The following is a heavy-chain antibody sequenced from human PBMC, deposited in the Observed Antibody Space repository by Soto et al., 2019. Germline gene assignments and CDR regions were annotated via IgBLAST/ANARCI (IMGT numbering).Heavy chain of an antibody. CDR1: GFTFSIYA. D-gene: IGHD2-21*02. J-gene: IGHJ4*02. CDR2: MTGSGGDI. CDR3: AKDAVYGDGLWLAAN. V-gene: IGHV3-23*01. Sequence: EVQLLESGEGLVQPGESLRLSCAASGFTFSIYAMMWVRQSPGKGQEWVAGMTGSGGDIRYADSVKGRFTISKDNSKNTLYLQMNSLRAEDTAMYYCAKDAVYGDGLWLAANWGQGTLVTVSS.